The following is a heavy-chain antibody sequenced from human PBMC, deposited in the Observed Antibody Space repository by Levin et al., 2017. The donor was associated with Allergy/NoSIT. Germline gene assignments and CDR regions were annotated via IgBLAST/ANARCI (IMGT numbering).Heavy chain of an antibody. V-gene: IGHV5-51*01. CDR2: IYPGDSKT. CDR1: GYSFSTYW. Sequence: GGSLRLSCKGSGYSFSTYWIAWVRQMPGKGLEWMGIIYPGDSKTRYSPSFQGQVTISADRSISTAYLQWSSLKASDTAMYYCARQGVSGRYGGRLDYWGQGTLVTVSS. CDR3: ARQGVSGRYGGRLDY. D-gene: IGHD1-26*01. J-gene: IGHJ4*02.